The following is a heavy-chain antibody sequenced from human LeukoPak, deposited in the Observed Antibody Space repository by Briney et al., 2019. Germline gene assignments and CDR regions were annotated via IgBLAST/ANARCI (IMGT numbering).Heavy chain of an antibody. D-gene: IGHD3-10*02. J-gene: IGHJ6*04. Sequence: GGSLRLSCAASGFTFDSFSINWVRQAPGKGLEWVASISSSSTYIYYAGSVKGRFTISRDNAKNLVYLEMNSLRAEDTAVYYCAELGITMIGGVWGKGTTVTISS. CDR1: GFTFDSFS. CDR2: ISSSSTYI. V-gene: IGHV3-21*01. CDR3: AELGITMIGGV.